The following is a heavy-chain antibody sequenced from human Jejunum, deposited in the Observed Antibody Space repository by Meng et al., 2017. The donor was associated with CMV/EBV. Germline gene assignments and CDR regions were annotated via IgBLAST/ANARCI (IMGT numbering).Heavy chain of an antibody. Sequence: TFSSYWLHWVRQTPGKGLVWVSRIKSDGSRTTYADSVKGRFTISRDNAKNTLYLQMNSLRGEDTAVYFCAREEWDCSDGVCLNWFDHWGQGTLVTVSS. CDR2: IKSDGSRT. J-gene: IGHJ5*02. CDR1: TFSSYW. D-gene: IGHD2-8*01. V-gene: IGHV3-74*01. CDR3: AREEWDCSDGVCLNWFDH.